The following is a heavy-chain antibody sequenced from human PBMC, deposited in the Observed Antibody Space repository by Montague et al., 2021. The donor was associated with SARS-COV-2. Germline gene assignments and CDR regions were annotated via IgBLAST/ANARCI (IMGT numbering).Heavy chain of an antibody. CDR1: GASVGSSD. D-gene: IGHD1-14*01. Sequence: SETLSLTCTVSGASVGSSDWGWIRHSPAKGLEWIGYFYSVGSTDYNPSLKSRATISGDTSKNQFSLKVRSVTAADTAVYYCARETMTADALDIWGQGTMVTVSS. CDR3: ARETMTADALDI. V-gene: IGHV4-59*02. CDR2: FYSVGST. J-gene: IGHJ3*02.